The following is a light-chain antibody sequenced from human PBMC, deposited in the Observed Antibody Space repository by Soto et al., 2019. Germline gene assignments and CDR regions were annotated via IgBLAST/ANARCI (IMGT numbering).Light chain of an antibody. CDR2: GAS. V-gene: IGKV1-17*03. Sequence: DIQMTQSPSAMSASVGDRVTITCRASQGINKDLVWFQQKPGKVPKRLIYGASSLHNGVPSRFSGSGSGTDFTLTISNLQPEDFATYYCLQHSSYPRTFGQGTKVDIK. CDR1: QGINKD. CDR3: LQHSSYPRT. J-gene: IGKJ2*01.